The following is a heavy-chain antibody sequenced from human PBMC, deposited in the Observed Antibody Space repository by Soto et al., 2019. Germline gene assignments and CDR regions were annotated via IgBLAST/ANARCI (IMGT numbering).Heavy chain of an antibody. CDR1: GFTFSSYS. Sequence: PGGSLRVFCAASGFTFSSYSMNWVRQAPGKGLEWVSSISSSSSYIYYADSVKGRFTISRDNAKNSLYLQMNSLRAEDTAVYYCARAVRNRENFDYWGHGTLVTV. CDR2: ISSSSSYI. J-gene: IGHJ4*01. CDR3: ARAVRNRENFDY. V-gene: IGHV3-21*01. D-gene: IGHD1-1*01.